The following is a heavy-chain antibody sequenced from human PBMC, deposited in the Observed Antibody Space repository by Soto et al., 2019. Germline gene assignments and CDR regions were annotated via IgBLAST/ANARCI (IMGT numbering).Heavy chain of an antibody. V-gene: IGHV3-66*01. CDR1: GFTVSSNY. CDR3: ARKGDSSDYRGWLDP. Sequence: GGSLRLSCAASGFTVSSNYMSWVRQAPGKGLEWVSVIYSGGTTYYADSVKGRFTISRDNSKNTLYLQMNSLRAEDTAVYYCARKGDSSDYRGWLDPWGPGTLVTVSS. D-gene: IGHD3-22*01. CDR2: IYSGGTT. J-gene: IGHJ5*02.